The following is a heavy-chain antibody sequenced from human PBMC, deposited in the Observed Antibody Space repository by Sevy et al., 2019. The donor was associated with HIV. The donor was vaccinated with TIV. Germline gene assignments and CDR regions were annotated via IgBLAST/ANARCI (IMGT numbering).Heavy chain of an antibody. V-gene: IGHV3-23*01. Sequence: GGSLRLSCAASGFTFSNYAMSWVRQAPGKGLEWVSSISRSGGSTYYADSVKGRFTISRDNSKNRLYLQMNSLRAEETAVYYCAKVDVVVPVADYGLDVWGQGTTVTVSS. CDR1: GFTFSNYA. CDR3: AKVDVVVPVADYGLDV. D-gene: IGHD2-2*01. J-gene: IGHJ6*02. CDR2: ISRSGGST.